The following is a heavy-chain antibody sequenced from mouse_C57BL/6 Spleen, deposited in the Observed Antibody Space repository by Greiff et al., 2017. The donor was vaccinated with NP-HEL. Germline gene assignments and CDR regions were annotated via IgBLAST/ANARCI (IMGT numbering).Heavy chain of an antibody. CDR3: AREGSLASPDY. J-gene: IGHJ2*01. CDR1: GFTFSSYA. D-gene: IGHD3-1*01. Sequence: EVQLVESGGGLVKPGGSLKLSCAASGFTFSSYAMSWVRQTPEKRLEWVATISDGGSYTYYPDNVKGRFTISRDNAKNNLYLQMSHLKSEDTAMYYCAREGSLASPDYWGQGTTLTVSS. V-gene: IGHV5-4*01. CDR2: ISDGGSYT.